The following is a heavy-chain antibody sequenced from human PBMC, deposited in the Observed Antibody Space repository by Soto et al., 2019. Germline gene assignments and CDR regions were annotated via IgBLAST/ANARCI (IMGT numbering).Heavy chain of an antibody. Sequence: ASVTVSCKVSGSTLTVISIHWGRQAPGKGHEWMGGFDPEDGETIYAQKFQGRVTMTEDTSTDTAYMELSSLRSEDTAVYYCAIRPYDYVWGSYRRAFDYWGQGTLVTVSS. CDR1: GSTLTVIS. V-gene: IGHV1-24*01. J-gene: IGHJ4*02. CDR3: AIRPYDYVWGSYRRAFDY. CDR2: FDPEDGET. D-gene: IGHD3-16*02.